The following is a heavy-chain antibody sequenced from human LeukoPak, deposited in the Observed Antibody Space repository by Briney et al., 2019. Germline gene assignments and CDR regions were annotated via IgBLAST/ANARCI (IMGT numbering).Heavy chain of an antibody. CDR2: INHSGST. Sequence: SETLSLTCAVYGGSFSGYYWSWIRQPPGKGLEWIGEINHSGSTNYNPSLKSRVTISVDTSRNQFSLKLSSVTAADTAVYYCARGMPRGKYYFDYWGQGTLVTVSS. J-gene: IGHJ4*02. V-gene: IGHV4-34*01. CDR3: ARGMPRGKYYFDY. D-gene: IGHD2-2*01. CDR1: GGSFSGYY.